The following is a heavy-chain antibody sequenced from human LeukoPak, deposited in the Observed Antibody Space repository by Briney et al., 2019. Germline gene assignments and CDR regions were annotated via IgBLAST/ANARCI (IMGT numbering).Heavy chain of an antibody. CDR1: GGSFSGYY. CDR2: INHSGST. CDR3: AGIGGRLGELSLPPVGY. V-gene: IGHV4-34*01. J-gene: IGHJ4*02. D-gene: IGHD3-16*02. Sequence: SETLSLTCAVYGGSFSGYYWSWIRQPPGKGLEWIGEINHSGSTNYNPSLKSRVTISVDTSKNQFSLKLSSVTAADTAVYYCAGIGGRLGELSLPPVGYWGQGTLVTVSS.